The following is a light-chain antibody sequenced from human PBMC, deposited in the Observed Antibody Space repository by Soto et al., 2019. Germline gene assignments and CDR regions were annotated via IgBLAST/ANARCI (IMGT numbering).Light chain of an antibody. CDR1: QGITSY. Sequence: GDRVTITCRASQGITSYLAWYRQKPGKAPELLIYAASTLQTGVPSRFSGSGSGTQFTLTISSLQPEDFATYYCQQTYSIPVTFGQGTKLEIK. J-gene: IGKJ2*01. CDR3: QQTYSIPVT. V-gene: IGKV1-9*01. CDR2: AAS.